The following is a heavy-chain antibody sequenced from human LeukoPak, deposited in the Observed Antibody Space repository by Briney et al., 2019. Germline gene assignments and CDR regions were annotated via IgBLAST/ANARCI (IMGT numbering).Heavy chain of an antibody. D-gene: IGHD4-17*01. J-gene: IGHJ4*02. CDR2: INTNTGNP. CDR3: ANHGDYLNY. CDR1: GYSFTSYG. Sequence: ASVKVSCKASGYSFTSYGMNWVRQAPGQGLGWMGWINTNTGNPTYAQGFTGRFVFSLDTSVSTAYLQISSLKAEDTAVYYCANHGDYLNYWGQGTLVTVSS. V-gene: IGHV7-4-1*02.